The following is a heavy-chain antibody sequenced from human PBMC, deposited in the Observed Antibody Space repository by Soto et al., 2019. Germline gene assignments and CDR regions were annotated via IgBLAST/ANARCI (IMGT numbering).Heavy chain of an antibody. D-gene: IGHD3-10*01. V-gene: IGHV4-59*01. CDR2: IYDSGST. CDR1: GGSISNYY. CDR3: ARVLGSGLFDY. J-gene: IGHJ4*02. Sequence: SETLSLTCTVSGGSISNYYWSWIRQPPGMGLQWIGYIYDSGSTNYNPSLKSRVTISVDTSKNHFSLRLNSVTAADTAVDYCARVLGSGLFDYWGQGALVTVSS.